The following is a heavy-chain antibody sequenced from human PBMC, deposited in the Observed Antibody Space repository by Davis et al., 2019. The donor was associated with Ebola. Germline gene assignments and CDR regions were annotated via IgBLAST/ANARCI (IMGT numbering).Heavy chain of an antibody. D-gene: IGHD3-3*01. Sequence: SETLSLTCSVPGASISSYYRSWIRQAPGKGLEWIGFRYNSGSTNHNPSLQSRVIISIDTANKQISLKLSSVTAADTAVYYCARGRLLEWPPTFYGLDVWGKGTTVTVSS. CDR3: ARGRLLEWPPTFYGLDV. CDR1: GASISSYY. J-gene: IGHJ6*04. V-gene: IGHV4-59*01. CDR2: RYNSGST.